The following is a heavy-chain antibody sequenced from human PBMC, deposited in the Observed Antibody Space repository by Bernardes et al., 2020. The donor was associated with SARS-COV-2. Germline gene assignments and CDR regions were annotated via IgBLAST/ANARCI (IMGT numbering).Heavy chain of an antibody. D-gene: IGHD1-20*01. Sequence: SDPLPLSCAVCGGSLSAYYWIWIHQSPGKGLEWIGEINHTGSPNYNPSLKSRVSASVDTSKNQFSLKLTSVTAADTAVYYCAKGGPYKWNNRLSWGQGTLVRVSS. CDR2: INHTGSP. J-gene: IGHJ4*02. V-gene: IGHV4-34*01. CDR3: AKGGPYKWNNRLS. CDR1: GGSLSAYY.